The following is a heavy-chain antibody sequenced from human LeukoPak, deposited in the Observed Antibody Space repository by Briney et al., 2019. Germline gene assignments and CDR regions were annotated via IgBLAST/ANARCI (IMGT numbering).Heavy chain of an antibody. CDR1: GFTFSDDG. D-gene: IGHD2-21*02. V-gene: IGHV3-30*18. CDR3: AKDLLVTALDY. Sequence: GGSLRLSCVVSGFTFSDDGMHWVRQAPGKGLQWLGVISYDGSNKYDASSVKGRFTISRDNSKNTVYLQMNSLRAEDTAVYYCAKDLLVTALDYWGQGTLVTVSS. J-gene: IGHJ4*02. CDR2: ISYDGSNK.